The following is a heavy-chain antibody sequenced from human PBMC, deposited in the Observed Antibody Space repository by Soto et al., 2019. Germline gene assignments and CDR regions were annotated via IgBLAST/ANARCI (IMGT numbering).Heavy chain of an antibody. J-gene: IGHJ4*02. CDR1: GGSISSYY. D-gene: IGHD4-17*01. V-gene: IGHV4-59*08. CDR2: IYYSGST. Sequence: QVQLQESGPGLVKPSETLSLTCTVSGGSISSYYWSWIRQPPGKGLEWIGYIYYSGSTNYNPSLKSXXTXSXXTSKTQFSLKLSSVTAADTAVYYCARANYGDSLGYWGQGTLVTVSS. CDR3: ARANYGDSLGY.